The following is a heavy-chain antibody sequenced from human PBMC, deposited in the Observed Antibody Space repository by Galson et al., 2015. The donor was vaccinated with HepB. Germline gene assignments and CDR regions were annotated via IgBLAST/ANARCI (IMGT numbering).Heavy chain of an antibody. CDR3: ARGTHGYIYYNWFDP. CDR1: GFTFSIYA. V-gene: IGHV3-30*04. CDR2: ISYDGSNK. Sequence: SLRLSCAASGFTFSIYAMHWVRQAPGKGLEWVAVISYDGSNKYYADSVKGRFTISRDNSKNTLYLQMNSLRAEDTAVYYCARGTHGYIYYNWFDPWGQGTLVTVSS. J-gene: IGHJ5*02. D-gene: IGHD1-1*01.